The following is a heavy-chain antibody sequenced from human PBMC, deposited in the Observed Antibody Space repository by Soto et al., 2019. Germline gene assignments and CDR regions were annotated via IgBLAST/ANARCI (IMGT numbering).Heavy chain of an antibody. Sequence: EVQLLESGGGLVQPGGSLRLSCAASGFTFSSYAMSWVRQAPGKGLEWVSGISGSGGSTYYADSVKGRFTISRDNSKNTVYLQMNSLRAEDTAVYYCAKSSIREVIISPRYSYYYGMDVWGQGTTVTVSS. CDR1: GFTFSSYA. CDR3: AKSSIREVIISPRYSYYYGMDV. D-gene: IGHD3-9*01. CDR2: ISGSGGST. J-gene: IGHJ6*02. V-gene: IGHV3-23*01.